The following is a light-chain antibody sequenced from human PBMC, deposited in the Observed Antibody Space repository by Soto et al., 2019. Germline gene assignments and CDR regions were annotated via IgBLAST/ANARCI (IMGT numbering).Light chain of an antibody. Sequence: DIQMTQSPSSLSASVGDRVTITCRASQSISSSLNWYQQRPGKAPNLLIYDASRLQSGVPSRFRGSGSGADFTLTINSLQPEDSATYFCQHSYNTPRTFGQGTRVEIK. CDR1: QSISSS. CDR2: DAS. CDR3: QHSYNTPRT. V-gene: IGKV1-39*01. J-gene: IGKJ1*01.